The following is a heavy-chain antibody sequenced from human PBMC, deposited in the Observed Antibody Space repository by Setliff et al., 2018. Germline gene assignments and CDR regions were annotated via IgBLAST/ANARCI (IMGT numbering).Heavy chain of an antibody. J-gene: IGHJ3*02. CDR2: INPSSGAT. D-gene: IGHD3-16*01. V-gene: IGHV1-2*06. CDR3: ARDGGGDSDAFDI. CDR1: GYTFTGYY. Sequence: ASVKVSCKASGYTFTGYYMYWARQAPGQGLEWMGRINPSSGATIYAQKFQGRVTMTSDTSISTAYMELGRLRSDDTAVYFCARDGGGDSDAFDIWGQGTTVTVS.